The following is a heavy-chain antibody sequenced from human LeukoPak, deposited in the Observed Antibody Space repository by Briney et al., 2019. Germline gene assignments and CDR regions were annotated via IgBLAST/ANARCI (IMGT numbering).Heavy chain of an antibody. J-gene: IGHJ4*02. CDR3: ARDGFGESFFDY. CDR1: GFTFSSYG. CDR2: IWYDGSNK. V-gene: IGHV3-33*01. Sequence: GGSLRLSCAASGFTFSSYGMHWVRQAPGKGLEWVEVIWYDGSNKYYADSVKGRFTISRDNSKNTLYLQMNSLRAEDTAVYYCARDGFGESFFDYWGQGTLVTVSS. D-gene: IGHD3-10*01.